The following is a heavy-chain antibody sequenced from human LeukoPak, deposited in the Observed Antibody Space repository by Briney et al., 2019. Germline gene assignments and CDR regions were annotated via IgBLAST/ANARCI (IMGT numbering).Heavy chain of an antibody. Sequence: SETLSLTCTVSGGSVSSGSYYWSWIRQPPGKGLEWIGYIYYSGSTNYNPSLKSRVTVSVDTSKNQFSLKLSSVTAADTAVYYCAREYYYDSSGSVWGQGTLVTVSS. CDR1: GGSVSSGSYY. V-gene: IGHV4-61*01. J-gene: IGHJ4*02. CDR2: IYYSGST. D-gene: IGHD3-22*01. CDR3: AREYYYDSSGSV.